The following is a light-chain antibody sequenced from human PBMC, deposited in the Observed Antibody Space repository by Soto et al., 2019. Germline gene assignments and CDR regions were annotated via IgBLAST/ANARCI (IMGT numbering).Light chain of an antibody. V-gene: IGKV3-11*01. Sequence: EILLTQSPATLSLSPGERATLSYRASQSVSSNIAWYQQKPGQAPRLLIYDASNRATGVPARFSGSGSGTDFTLTISSLEPEDFAVYYCQQRYNWPPITFGQGTRLEIK. CDR3: QQRYNWPPIT. CDR1: QSVSSN. J-gene: IGKJ5*01. CDR2: DAS.